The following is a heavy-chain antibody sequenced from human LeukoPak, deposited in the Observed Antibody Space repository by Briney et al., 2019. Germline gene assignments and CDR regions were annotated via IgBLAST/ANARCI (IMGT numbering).Heavy chain of an antibody. V-gene: IGHV3-9*01. CDR1: GFTFDDYA. CDR2: ISWNSGSI. Sequence: GRSLRLSCAASGFTFDDYAMHWVRQAPGKGLEWVSGISWNSGSIGYADSVKGRFTISRDNAKNSLYLQMNSLRAEDTAMYYCAKATQSSGCLDYWGQGTLVTVSS. D-gene: IGHD6-19*01. CDR3: AKATQSSGCLDY. J-gene: IGHJ4*02.